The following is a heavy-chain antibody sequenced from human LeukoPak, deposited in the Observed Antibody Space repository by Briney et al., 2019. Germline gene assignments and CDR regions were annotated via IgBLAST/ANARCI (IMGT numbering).Heavy chain of an antibody. J-gene: IGHJ4*02. Sequence: SEKVSCKASGGTFSSYAISWVRQAPGQGLEWMGGIIPIFGTANYAQKFQGRVTITTDESTSTAYMELSSLRSEETAVYYCARASSSGYPPNFDYWGQGTLVTVSS. D-gene: IGHD3-22*01. CDR2: IIPIFGTA. CDR1: GGTFSSYA. V-gene: IGHV1-69*05. CDR3: ARASSSGYPPNFDY.